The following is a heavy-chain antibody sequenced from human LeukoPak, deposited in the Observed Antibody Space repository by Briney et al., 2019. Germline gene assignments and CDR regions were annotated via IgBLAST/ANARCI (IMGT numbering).Heavy chain of an antibody. D-gene: IGHD3-3*01. Sequence: SETLSLTCAVSGYSISSGYYWGWIRQPPGKGLEWIGSTYHSGSTYYNPSLKSRVTISVDTSKNQFSLKLSSVTAADTAVYYCARPTFGVVSIFDYWGQGTLVTVSS. CDR3: ARPTFGVVSIFDY. CDR2: TYHSGST. CDR1: GYSISSGYY. V-gene: IGHV4-38-2*01. J-gene: IGHJ4*02.